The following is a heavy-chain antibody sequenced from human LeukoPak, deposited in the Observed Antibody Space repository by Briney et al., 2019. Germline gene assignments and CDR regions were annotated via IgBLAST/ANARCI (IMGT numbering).Heavy chain of an antibody. Sequence: GGSLRLSCAASEFTFSSYSMNWVRQAPGKGLEWVSYITNSGNSKSYADSVKGRFTISRDNAKNSLYLQMNSLRAEDTAVYYCAREMRRGLSFDYWGQGTLVTVSS. CDR3: AREMRRGLSFDY. V-gene: IGHV3-21*05. CDR2: ITNSGNSK. J-gene: IGHJ4*02. CDR1: EFTFSSYS. D-gene: IGHD3-16*01.